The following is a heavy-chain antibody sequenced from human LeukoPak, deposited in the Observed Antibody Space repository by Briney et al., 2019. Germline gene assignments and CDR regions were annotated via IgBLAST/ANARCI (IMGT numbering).Heavy chain of an antibody. CDR2: ISSSSSYI. CDR1: GFTFSSYS. J-gene: IGHJ4*02. V-gene: IGHV3-21*04. Sequence: GGSLRLSCAASGFTFSSYSMNWVRQAPGKGLEWVSSISSSSSYIYYADSVKGRFTISRDNAKNSLYLQMKSLRAEDTALYYCARDFYLGRIAVAGIFDYWGQGTPVTVSS. CDR3: ARDFYLGRIAVAGIFDY. D-gene: IGHD6-19*01.